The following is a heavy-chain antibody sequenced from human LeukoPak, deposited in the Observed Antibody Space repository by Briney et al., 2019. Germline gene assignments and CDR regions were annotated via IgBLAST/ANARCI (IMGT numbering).Heavy chain of an antibody. V-gene: IGHV1-2*06. CDR2: INPNSGGT. D-gene: IGHD3-22*01. Sequence: ASVKVSCKASGYTFTGYYMHWVRQAPGQGLEWMRRINPNSGGTNYTQKFQCRVTMTRDTSISKAYMDLSRLSSDDTAVYYCAREFDYYDSSGPGRDYWGQGTLVTVSS. CDR3: AREFDYYDSSGPGRDY. CDR1: GYTFTGYY. J-gene: IGHJ4*02.